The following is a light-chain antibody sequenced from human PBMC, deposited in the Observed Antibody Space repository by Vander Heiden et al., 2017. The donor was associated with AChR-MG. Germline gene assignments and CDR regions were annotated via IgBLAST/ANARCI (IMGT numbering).Light chain of an antibody. CDR3: SSYRSSTVTLV. V-gene: IGLV2-14*01. CDR2: HVS. J-gene: IGLJ1*01. CDR1: SSDIGGYNY. Sequence: QSALTQPASVSGSPGQSITISCTGTSSDIGGYNYVSWYQQHPGKAPKLLSYHVSNRPLGVSNHFSGSKSANTASLTISGLQAEDEADYYCSSYRSSTVTLVFGTGTKVTVL.